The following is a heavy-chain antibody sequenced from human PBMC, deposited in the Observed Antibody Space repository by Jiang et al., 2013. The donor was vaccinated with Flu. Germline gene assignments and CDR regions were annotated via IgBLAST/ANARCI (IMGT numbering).Heavy chain of an antibody. Sequence: QTLSLTCAISGDSIFRNYGAWNWIRQSPSRGLEWLGRTYYRSQWIHDYAVSVKGRITVTAGASTNQFSLQLTSVTPEDSAVYYCARNGGGPQSGLDVWGQGTTVTVSS. J-gene: IGHJ6*02. V-gene: IGHV6-1*01. CDR1: GDSIFRNYGA. CDR3: ARNGGGPQSGLDV. CDR2: TYYRSQWIH. D-gene: IGHD1-1*01.